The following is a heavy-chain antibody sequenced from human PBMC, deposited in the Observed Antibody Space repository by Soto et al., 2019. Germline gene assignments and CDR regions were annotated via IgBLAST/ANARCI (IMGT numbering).Heavy chain of an antibody. J-gene: IGHJ4*02. CDR2: ISGSGDST. CDR1: GFTFSSYV. D-gene: IGHD1-1*01. Sequence: GSLRLSCAASGFTFSSYVMSWVRQAPGKGLEWVSTISGSGDSTYHADSVKGRFTISRDNSKNTLYLQMNSLRAEDTAVYYCANGIVTFDYWGQGTLVTVSS. V-gene: IGHV3-23*01. CDR3: ANGIVTFDY.